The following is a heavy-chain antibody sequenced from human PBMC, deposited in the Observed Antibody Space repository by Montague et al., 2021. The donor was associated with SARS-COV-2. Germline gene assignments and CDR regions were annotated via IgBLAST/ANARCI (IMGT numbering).Heavy chain of an antibody. D-gene: IGHD2-21*01. Sequence: SETLSLTCICPLGCISTYYRSWIRQPPGKGLVRIGFIFYNGSTKYNPSLKRRVSISLDTSKNQFSLKLSSVTAADTAVYYCARQDAWAYCGDECYRGWFDSWGQGTLVTVSS. CDR3: ARQDAWAYCGDECYRGWFDS. CDR1: LGCISTYY. J-gene: IGHJ5*01. V-gene: IGHV4-59*01. CDR2: IFYNGST.